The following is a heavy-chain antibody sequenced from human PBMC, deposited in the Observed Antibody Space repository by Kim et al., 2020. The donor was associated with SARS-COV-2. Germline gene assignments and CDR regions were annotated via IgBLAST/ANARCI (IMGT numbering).Heavy chain of an antibody. D-gene: IGHD3-16*01. V-gene: IGHV3-74*01. J-gene: IGHJ4*02. CDR2: INADGTKT. CDR3: TRAYTYRDY. CDR1: GFIFSNSW. Sequence: GGSLRLSCAASGFIFSNSWMHWVRQAPGNGLVWVSRINADGTKTNYADSVKGRFTISRDNAKNTLYLQMNSLRDEDTAVYYCTRAYTYRDYWGQGTLVTVSS.